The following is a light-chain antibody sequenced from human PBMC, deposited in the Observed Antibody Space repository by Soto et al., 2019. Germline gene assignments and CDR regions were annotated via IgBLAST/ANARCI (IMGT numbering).Light chain of an antibody. CDR1: QGISDY. J-gene: IGKJ2*01. CDR3: QKYNSVPYT. Sequence: DIQMTQSPSSLSASVGDRVTITCRASQGISDYLAWYQQQPGKVPKLLIYAASTLQSEVLSRFSGSGSGTDFSLTISSLQPEDVATYYCQKYNSVPYTFGQGTKLEIK. V-gene: IGKV1-27*01. CDR2: AAS.